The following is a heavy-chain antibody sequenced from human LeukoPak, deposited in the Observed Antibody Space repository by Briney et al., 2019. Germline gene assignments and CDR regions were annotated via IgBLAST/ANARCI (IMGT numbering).Heavy chain of an antibody. D-gene: IGHD3-22*01. CDR3: ARADDSSGYYPEDY. CDR1: GYTFTSYG. V-gene: IGHV1-18*01. Sequence: ASVKVSCKASGYTFTSYGISWVRQAPGQGLEWMGWISAYNGNTNYAQKLQGRVTMTTDTSTSTAYMELRGLRSDDTAVYYCARADDSSGYYPEDYWGQGTLVTVSS. CDR2: ISAYNGNT. J-gene: IGHJ4*02.